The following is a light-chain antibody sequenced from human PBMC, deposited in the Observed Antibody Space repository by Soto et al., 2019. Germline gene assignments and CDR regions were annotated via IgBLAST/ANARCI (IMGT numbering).Light chain of an antibody. Sequence: QSVLTQPASVSGTPGQSITISCTGTSGDVGGYNYVSWYQQHPGKAPKLMIYDVSNRPSGVSNRFSGSKSGNTASLTISGLQAEDEADYYCSSYEGSGTPYVFGTGTKLTVL. CDR3: SSYEGSGTPYV. V-gene: IGLV2-14*01. J-gene: IGLJ1*01. CDR2: DVS. CDR1: SGDVGGYNY.